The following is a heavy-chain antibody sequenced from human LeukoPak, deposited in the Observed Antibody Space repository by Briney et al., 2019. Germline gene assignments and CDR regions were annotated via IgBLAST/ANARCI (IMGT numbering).Heavy chain of an antibody. D-gene: IGHD1-26*01. CDR3: ARELPTAGWEPEYYFDY. V-gene: IGHV1-69*13. CDR1: GGTFSSYA. J-gene: IGHJ4*02. CDR2: IIPIFGTA. Sequence: GASVKVSCKASGGTFSSYAISWVRQAPGQGLEWMGGIIPIFGTANYAQKFQGRVTITADESTSTAYMELSSLRSEDTAVYYCARELPTAGWEPEYYFDYWGQGTLVTVSS.